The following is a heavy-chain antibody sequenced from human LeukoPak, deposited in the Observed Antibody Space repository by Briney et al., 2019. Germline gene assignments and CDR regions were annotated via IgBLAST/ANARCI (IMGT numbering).Heavy chain of an antibody. D-gene: IGHD3-3*01. CDR1: GGSISSYY. CDR2: IYHSGST. Sequence: KPSETLSLTCTVSGGSISSYYWGWIRQPPGKGLEWIGSIYHSGSTYYNPSLKSRVTISVDTSKNQFSLKLSSVTAADTAVYYCARDGDYDFWSGLFDYWGQGTLVTVSS. J-gene: IGHJ4*02. CDR3: ARDGDYDFWSGLFDY. V-gene: IGHV4-38-2*02.